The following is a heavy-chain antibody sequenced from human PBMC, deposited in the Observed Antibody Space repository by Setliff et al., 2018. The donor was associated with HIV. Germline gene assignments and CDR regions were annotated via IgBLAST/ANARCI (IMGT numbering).Heavy chain of an antibody. CDR1: GFTFDDYW. J-gene: IGHJ4*02. CDR3: AKDPYSGTFTLYYFDY. V-gene: IGHV3-7*03. Sequence: PGGSLRLSCAASGFTFDDYWMGWVRQTPGKGLEWVANVRQDETEKYYVGSVKGRFIISRDNARNLLYLQMNSLRVEDTAIYYCAKDPYSGTFTLYYFDYWGQGTLVTVSS. CDR2: VRQDETEK. D-gene: IGHD1-26*01.